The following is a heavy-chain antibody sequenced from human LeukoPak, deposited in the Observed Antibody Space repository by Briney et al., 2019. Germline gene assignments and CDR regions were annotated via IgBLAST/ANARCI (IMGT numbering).Heavy chain of an antibody. D-gene: IGHD3-16*01. J-gene: IGHJ4*02. CDR1: GGSIGSHY. V-gene: IGHV4-59*11. CDR3: ARGGVLKSVDY. Sequence: SETLSLTCTVSGGSIGSHYWTWIRQTPGKGLEWIGYVYDIGSTKYNPSLKRRVTISVDTSKNQFSLRLSSVTAADTAVYYCARGGVLKSVDYWGQGTLVAASS. CDR2: VYDIGST.